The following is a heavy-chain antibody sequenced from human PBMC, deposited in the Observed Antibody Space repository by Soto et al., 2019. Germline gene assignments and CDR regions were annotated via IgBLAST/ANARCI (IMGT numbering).Heavy chain of an antibody. CDR3: ARDGYYDFWSGYYTDYYYYGMDV. Sequence: ASVNVSCKASGYTFTSYGISWVRQAPGQGLEWMGWISAYNGNTNYAQKLQGRVTMTTDTSTSTAYMELRSLRSDDTAVYYCARDGYYDFWSGYYTDYYYYGMDVWGQGTTVTVSS. CDR2: ISAYNGNT. V-gene: IGHV1-18*01. J-gene: IGHJ6*02. CDR1: GYTFTSYG. D-gene: IGHD3-3*01.